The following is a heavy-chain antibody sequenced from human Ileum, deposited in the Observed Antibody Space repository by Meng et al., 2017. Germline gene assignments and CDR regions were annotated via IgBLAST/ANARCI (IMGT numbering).Heavy chain of an antibody. D-gene: IGHD3-22*01. CDR1: GGSISSGDYY. CDR2: IYYSGST. V-gene: IGHV4-30-4*01. Sequence: QVQLQEAGPGLVKPAQTLALSCTGSGGSISSGDYYWSGIRQPPGKGLEWIGYIYYSGSTYYNPSLKSRLTISVDTSKNQFSLKLSSVTAADTAVYYCARDRDSSGYYPYWGQGTLVTVSS. CDR3: ARDRDSSGYYPY. J-gene: IGHJ4*02.